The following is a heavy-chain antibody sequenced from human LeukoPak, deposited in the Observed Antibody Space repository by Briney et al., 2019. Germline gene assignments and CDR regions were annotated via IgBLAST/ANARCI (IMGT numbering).Heavy chain of an antibody. Sequence: SVKVSCKASGGTFSSYAISWVRPAPGQGLEWMGKIIPILGIANYAQKFQGRVTITADKSTSTAYMELSSLRSEDTAVYYCARTSNHIVVVTAVDAFDIWGQGTMVTVSS. CDR1: GGTFSSYA. CDR2: IIPILGIA. CDR3: ARTSNHIVVVTAVDAFDI. V-gene: IGHV1-69*04. D-gene: IGHD2-21*02. J-gene: IGHJ3*02.